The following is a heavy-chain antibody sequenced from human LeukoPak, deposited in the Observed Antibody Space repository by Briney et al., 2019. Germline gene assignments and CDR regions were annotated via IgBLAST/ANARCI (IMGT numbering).Heavy chain of an antibody. CDR2: ISTSSTYI. D-gene: IGHD2-2*01. CDR3: ARDRGILVVPAATYYFDP. Sequence: GGSQRLSCVASGFTFDRYTMNWVRQAPGKGLEWVSSISTSSTYIYYADSVRGRFTISRDNAKNSLYLQMNSLRVEDSAVYFCARDRGILVVPAATYYFDPWGQGTLVTVSS. V-gene: IGHV3-21*01. CDR1: GFTFDRYT. J-gene: IGHJ5*02.